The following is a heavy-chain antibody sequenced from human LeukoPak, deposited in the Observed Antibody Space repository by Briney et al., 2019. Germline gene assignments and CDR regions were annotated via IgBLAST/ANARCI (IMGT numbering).Heavy chain of an antibody. D-gene: IGHD2-15*01. Sequence: GSLRLSCAASGFTFSSYGMHWVRQAPGKGLEWVAFTPYDGSKEYYADSVKGRFTISRDNAKNSLYLQMNSLRAEDTAVYYCARDLSLYCSGGSCYSLNYWGQGTLVTVSS. CDR2: TPYDGSKE. CDR1: GFTFSSYG. V-gene: IGHV3-30*02. CDR3: ARDLSLYCSGGSCYSLNY. J-gene: IGHJ4*02.